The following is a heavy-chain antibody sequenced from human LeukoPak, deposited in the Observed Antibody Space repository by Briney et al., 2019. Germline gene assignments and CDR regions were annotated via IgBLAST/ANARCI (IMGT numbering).Heavy chain of an antibody. Sequence: GGSLRLSCAVSGFTFSNYAMSWVRQAPGKGLEWVSATSGSGGSTYYADSVQGRFTISRDNSKNTLYLQMNSLRAEDTAVYYCAKDPRYNWNDVYFDFWGQGTLVTVSS. D-gene: IGHD1-20*01. V-gene: IGHV3-23*01. J-gene: IGHJ4*02. CDR3: AKDPRYNWNDVYFDF. CDR2: TSGSGGST. CDR1: GFTFSNYA.